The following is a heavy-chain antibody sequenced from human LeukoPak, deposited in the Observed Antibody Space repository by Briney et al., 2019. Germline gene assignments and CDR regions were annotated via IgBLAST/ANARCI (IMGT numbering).Heavy chain of an antibody. D-gene: IGHD5-18*01. CDR3: GKTTVGYSSGQKPAWPVDY. J-gene: IGHJ4*02. Sequence: GGSLRLPCEASGFTFGSHAMYWVRQAPGKGLEWVAGIFGSGGSPHYADPVKGRFTISRDNSRNTVYLQINSLRAEDTAVYYCGKTTVGYSSGQKPAWPVDYWGQGTLVTVSS. CDR1: GFTFGSHA. V-gene: IGHV3-23*01. CDR2: IFGSGGSP.